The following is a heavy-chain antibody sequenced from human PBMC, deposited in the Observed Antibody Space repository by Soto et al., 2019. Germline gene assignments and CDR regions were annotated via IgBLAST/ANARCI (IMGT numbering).Heavy chain of an antibody. D-gene: IGHD4-4*01. CDR3: AKGPGGGRYSNYVPYYYYMDV. J-gene: IGHJ6*03. Sequence: EVQLLESGGGLVQPGGSLRLSCAASGFTFSSYAMSWVRQAPGKGLEWVSAISGSGGSTYYADSVKGRFTISRDNSKNTLYLQMNSLRAEDTAVYYCAKGPGGGRYSNYVPYYYYMDVWGKGTTVTVSS. CDR1: GFTFSSYA. V-gene: IGHV3-23*01. CDR2: ISGSGGST.